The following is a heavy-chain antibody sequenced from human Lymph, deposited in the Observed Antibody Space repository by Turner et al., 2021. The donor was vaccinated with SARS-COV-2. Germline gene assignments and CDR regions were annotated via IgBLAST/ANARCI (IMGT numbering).Heavy chain of an antibody. Sequence: EVQLVESGGGLVQPGGSLSLSCAASGITVSSNYMSWVRQAPGKGLEWVSVVYAGGSTFYADSVKGRFTISRDKSKNTLYLQMNRLRAEDTAVYYCARDFREGAFDIWGQGTMVTISS. J-gene: IGHJ3*02. D-gene: IGHD3-10*01. V-gene: IGHV3-66*01. CDR1: GITVSSNY. CDR2: VYAGGST. CDR3: ARDFREGAFDI.